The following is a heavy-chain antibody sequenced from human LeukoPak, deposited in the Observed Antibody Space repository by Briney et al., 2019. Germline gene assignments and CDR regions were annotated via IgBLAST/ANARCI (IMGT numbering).Heavy chain of an antibody. J-gene: IGHJ4*02. CDR3: ATLGYSSGTDY. D-gene: IGHD5-18*01. Sequence: SETLSLTCTVSGDPISGGSYYWTWIRQPAGKGLEWIGRIYTSGSTNYNPSLKSRVTISIDTSKNQFSLKLSSVTAADTAVYYCATLGYSSGTDYWGLGTRVTVSS. CDR2: IYTSGST. CDR1: GDPISGGSYY. V-gene: IGHV4-61*02.